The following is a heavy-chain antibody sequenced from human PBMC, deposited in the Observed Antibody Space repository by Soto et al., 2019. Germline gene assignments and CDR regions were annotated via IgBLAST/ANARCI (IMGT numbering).Heavy chain of an antibody. V-gene: IGHV1-69*01. Sequence: QVQLVQSGAEVKKPGSSVKVSCKASGGTFSSYAISWVRQAPGQGLEWMGGIIPIFGTSNYAQKFQGRVTITGDESTSTAYMELSSLRSEDTAVYYCARGVPSITIFGVVADAFDIWGQGTMVTVSS. J-gene: IGHJ3*02. CDR3: ARGVPSITIFGVVADAFDI. CDR1: GGTFSSYA. CDR2: IIPIFGTS. D-gene: IGHD3-3*01.